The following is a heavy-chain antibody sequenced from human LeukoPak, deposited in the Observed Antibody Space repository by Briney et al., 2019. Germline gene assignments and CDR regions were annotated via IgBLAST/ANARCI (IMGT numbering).Heavy chain of an antibody. CDR1: GYSISSGYD. V-gene: IGHV3-23*01. Sequence: ETLSLTCTVSGYSISSGYDWGWIRQAPGKRLEWVSVISGSGSITYYADSVKGRFTITRDNSKNTLHLQMNRLRAEDTALYYCAKDRFSVLTSTVDFWGQGTLVTVSS. J-gene: IGHJ4*02. D-gene: IGHD3-9*01. CDR2: ISGSGSIT. CDR3: AKDRFSVLTSTVDF.